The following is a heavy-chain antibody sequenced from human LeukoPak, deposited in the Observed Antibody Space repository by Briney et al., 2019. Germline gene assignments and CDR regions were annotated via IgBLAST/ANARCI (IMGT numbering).Heavy chain of an antibody. Sequence: ASVKVSCKLSGYRLTELSMHWVRQAPGKGLEWMGGVDPENGAAMYAQKLQGRVTMTEDTSTDTAYMELNSLTSDDTAVYYCATGPTMPAPDTSPGLLDFWGQGTLVTVSS. D-gene: IGHD6-13*01. V-gene: IGHV1-24*01. CDR2: VDPENGAA. J-gene: IGHJ4*02. CDR1: GYRLTELS. CDR3: ATGPTMPAPDTSPGLLDF.